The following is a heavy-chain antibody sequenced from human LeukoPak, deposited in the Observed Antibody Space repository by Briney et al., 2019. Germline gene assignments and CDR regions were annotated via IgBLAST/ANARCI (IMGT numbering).Heavy chain of an antibody. Sequence: PSETLSLTCAVYGGSFNGYYWSWIRQPPGKGLEWIGEINHSGSTNYNPSLKSRVTISVDTSKNQFSLKLSSVTAADTAVYYCARGEDYGDYNDYWGQGTLVTVSS. CDR3: ARGEDYGDYNDY. CDR1: GGSFNGYY. CDR2: INHSGST. J-gene: IGHJ4*02. V-gene: IGHV4-34*01. D-gene: IGHD4-17*01.